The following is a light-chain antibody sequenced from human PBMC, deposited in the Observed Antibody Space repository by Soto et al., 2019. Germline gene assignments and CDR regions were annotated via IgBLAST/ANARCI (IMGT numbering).Light chain of an antibody. CDR1: NSATKS. CDR3: QVWDSSTVV. CDR2: RGN. Sequence: SYELTQPLSVSVALGQTATITCGKSNSATKSLHWYQQKPGQAPVLVIYRGNNRPSGIPDRFSGSNSGNTATLTISTAQAGDEADYYCQVWDSSTVVFGGGTKLTVL. V-gene: IGLV3-9*01. J-gene: IGLJ3*02.